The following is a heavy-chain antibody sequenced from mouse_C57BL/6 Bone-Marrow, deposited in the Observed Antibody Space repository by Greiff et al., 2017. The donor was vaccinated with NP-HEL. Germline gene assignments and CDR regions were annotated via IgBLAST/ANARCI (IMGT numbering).Heavy chain of an antibody. J-gene: IGHJ3*01. D-gene: IGHD1-1*02. CDR2: ILPGSGST. CDR3: AREGLWSSWFAY. V-gene: IGHV1-9*01. Sequence: QVQLQQSGAELMKPGASVKLSCTATGYTFTGYWMEWVQQTPGHGLEWIGEILPGSGSTYYTEKFKGKATFTADTSSNTAYMQLSSLRTEDSDIYYCAREGLWSSWFAYGGQGTRVTVSA. CDR1: GYTFTGYW.